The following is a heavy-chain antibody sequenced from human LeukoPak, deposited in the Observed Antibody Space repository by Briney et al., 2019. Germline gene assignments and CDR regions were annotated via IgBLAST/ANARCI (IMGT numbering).Heavy chain of an antibody. Sequence: SQTLSLTCTVSGGSISSGSYYWSWIRQPAGKGLEWIGRIYTSGSTNYNPSLKSRVTISVDTSKNQFSLKLSSVTAADTAVYYCARVSYCSGGSCYYFDYWGQGTLVTVSS. V-gene: IGHV4-61*02. D-gene: IGHD2-15*01. J-gene: IGHJ4*02. CDR1: GGSISSGSYY. CDR3: ARVSYCSGGSCYYFDY. CDR2: IYTSGST.